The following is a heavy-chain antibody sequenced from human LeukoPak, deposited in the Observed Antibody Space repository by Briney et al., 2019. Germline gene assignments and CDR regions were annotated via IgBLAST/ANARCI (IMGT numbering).Heavy chain of an antibody. Sequence: PGRSLRLSCVASGFTFSSYTMHWVRQAPGKGLEWVAVMSYDGNHKFHADSVKGRFTISRDNSKNTVYLQVNSLRAEDTAIYYWARDVGGYAFDYWGQGTLVTVSS. CDR3: ARDVGGYAFDY. V-gene: IGHV3-30*04. CDR1: GFTFSSYT. D-gene: IGHD5-12*01. J-gene: IGHJ4*02. CDR2: MSYDGNHK.